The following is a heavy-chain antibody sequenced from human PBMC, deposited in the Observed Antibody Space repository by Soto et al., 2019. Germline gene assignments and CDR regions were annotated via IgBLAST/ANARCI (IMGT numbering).Heavy chain of an antibody. CDR3: ARRHDYGDYDAFDI. V-gene: IGHV4-39*01. J-gene: IGHJ3*02. Sequence: SETLSLTCTVSGGSISSSSYYWGWIRQPPGKGLEWIGSIYYSGSTYYNPSLKSRVTISVDTSKNQLSLKLSSVTAADTAVYYCARRHDYGDYDAFDIWGQGTMVTVSS. D-gene: IGHD4-17*01. CDR2: IYYSGST. CDR1: GGSISSSSYY.